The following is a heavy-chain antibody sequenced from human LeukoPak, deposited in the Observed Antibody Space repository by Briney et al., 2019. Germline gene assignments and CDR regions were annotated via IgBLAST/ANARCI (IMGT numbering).Heavy chain of an antibody. D-gene: IGHD2-2*01. CDR1: GFTFSSYW. CDR2: INSDGSST. Sequence: GGSLRLSCAASGFTFSSYWMHWVRQAPGKGLVWVSRINSDGSSTSYADSVKGRFTISRDNAKNTLYLQINSLRAEDTAVYYCARRYCSSTSCPAGFQHWGQGTLVTVSS. V-gene: IGHV3-74*01. J-gene: IGHJ1*01. CDR3: ARRYCSSTSCPAGFQH.